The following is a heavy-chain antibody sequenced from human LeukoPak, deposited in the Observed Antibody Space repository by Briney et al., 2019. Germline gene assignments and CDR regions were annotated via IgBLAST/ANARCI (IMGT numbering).Heavy chain of an antibody. Sequence: SVKVSCKASGGTFNSYAISWVRQAPRQGLEWMGGIIPIFGTANYAQKFQGRVTITADESTSTAYMELSSLRSEDTAGYYCARAAGAAGVYWGQGTLVTVSS. CDR1: GGTFNSYA. D-gene: IGHD6-13*01. V-gene: IGHV1-69*13. CDR3: ARAAGAAGVY. J-gene: IGHJ4*02. CDR2: IIPIFGTA.